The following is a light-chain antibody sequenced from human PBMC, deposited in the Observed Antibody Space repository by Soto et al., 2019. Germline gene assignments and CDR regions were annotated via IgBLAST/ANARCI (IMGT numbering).Light chain of an antibody. CDR3: QQSYGTPHT. J-gene: IGKJ2*01. CDR2: AAS. Sequence: DIQMTQSPSSLSGSVGDRVTITCRASQSISSYLNWYQQKPGKAPKLLIYAASSLQSGVPSRFSGSGSGTDFALTISSLQLEDFASYYCQQSYGTPHTVGQGTKLE. CDR1: QSISSY. V-gene: IGKV1-39*01.